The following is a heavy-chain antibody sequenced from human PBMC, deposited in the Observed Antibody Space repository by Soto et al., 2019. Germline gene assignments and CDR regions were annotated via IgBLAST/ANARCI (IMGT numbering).Heavy chain of an antibody. J-gene: IGHJ6*02. CDR1: GFTFSSYG. V-gene: IGHV3-30*18. CDR2: ISYDGSNK. CDR3: AKVKVDTAISHYCYYGMDV. Sequence: ESGGGVVQPGRSLRLSCAASGFTFSSYGMHWVRQAPGKGLEWVAVISYDGSNKYYADSVKGRFTISRDNSKNTLYLQMNSLRAEDTAVYYCAKVKVDTAISHYCYYGMDVWGQGTTVTVSS. D-gene: IGHD5-18*01.